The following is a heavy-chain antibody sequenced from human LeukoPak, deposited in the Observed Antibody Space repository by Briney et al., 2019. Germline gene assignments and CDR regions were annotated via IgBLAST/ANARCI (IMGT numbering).Heavy chain of an antibody. CDR2: IRSKANSYAT. D-gene: IGHD5-18*01. CDR3: TRHWDTAMGDGYDY. V-gene: IGHV3-73*01. J-gene: IGHJ4*02. Sequence: PGGSLRLSCAASGFTFSSSAMHWVRQASGKGLEWVGRIRSKANSYATAYAASVKGRFTISRDDSKNTAYLQMNSLKTEDTAVYYCTRHWDTAMGDGYDYWGQGTLVTVSS. CDR1: GFTFSSSA.